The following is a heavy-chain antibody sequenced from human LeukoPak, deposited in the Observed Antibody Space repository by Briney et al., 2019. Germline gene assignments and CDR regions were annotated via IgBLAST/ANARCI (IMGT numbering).Heavy chain of an antibody. CDR2: INPNSGGT. V-gene: IGHV1-2*02. D-gene: IGHD6-6*01. CDR1: GYTFTGYY. J-gene: IGHJ3*02. Sequence: ASVKVSCKASGYTFTGYYTHWVRQAPGQGLEWMGWINPNSGGTDYAQKFQGRVTMTTDTSTSTAYMELRSLRSDDTAVYYCAREGYSSSSVAFDIWGQGTMVTVSS. CDR3: AREGYSSSSVAFDI.